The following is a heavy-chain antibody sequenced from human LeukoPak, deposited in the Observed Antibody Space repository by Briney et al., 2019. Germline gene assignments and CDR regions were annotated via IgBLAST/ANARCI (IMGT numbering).Heavy chain of an antibody. J-gene: IGHJ4*02. V-gene: IGHV3-21*01. CDR3: ARDAGGYNSDY. D-gene: IGHD5-24*01. CDR2: ITSTSSYI. CDR1: VFTFSTYT. Sequence: GGSLRLSCAASVFTFSTYTMNWVRQAPGKGLEWVSSITSTSSYIYYADSVKGRFTMSRDNAKSSLYLQMNSLRAEDTAVYYCARDAGGYNSDYWGQGTLVTVSS.